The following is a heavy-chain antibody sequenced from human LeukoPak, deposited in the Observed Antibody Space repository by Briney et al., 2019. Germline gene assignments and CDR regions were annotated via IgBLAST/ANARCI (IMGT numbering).Heavy chain of an antibody. V-gene: IGHV4-59*08. CDR1: GGSISSYY. CDR3: ARHRDGYHFDY. D-gene: IGHD5-24*01. J-gene: IGHJ4*02. Sequence: KPSETLSLTCTVSGGSISSYYWNWIRQPPGKGLEWIGYIYYSGSTNYNPSLKSRVIMSVDTSKNQFSLNLSFVTAADTAVYYCARHRDGYHFDYWGQGTLVTVSS. CDR2: IYYSGST.